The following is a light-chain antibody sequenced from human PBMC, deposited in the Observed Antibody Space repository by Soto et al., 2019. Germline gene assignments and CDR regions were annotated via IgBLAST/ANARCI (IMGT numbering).Light chain of an antibody. J-gene: IGKJ1*01. CDR3: TQLSHFPWT. V-gene: IGKV2-24*01. CDR2: KVS. CDR1: QSLVHSDRNTY. Sequence: EIVMTQTPLSAPVTLGQSASISCRSSQSLVHSDRNTYLSWFHQRPGHPPRLLIYKVSKRFSGVPDRFGGSGSGTYFTLKIARVEADDFGLYCYTQLSHFPWTFGQGTKL.